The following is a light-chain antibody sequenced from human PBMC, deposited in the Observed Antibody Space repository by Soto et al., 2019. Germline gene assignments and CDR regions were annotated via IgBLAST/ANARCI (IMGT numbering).Light chain of an antibody. Sequence: EIVMTQSPANLSVSPGERATLSCRASQSVSSNLAWYQQKPGQAPRLLIYGASTRATGIPARFRGSGSGTEFSLTISSLQTGDSATFYCQQYASYPWTFGRGTKWIS. CDR1: QSVSSN. CDR2: GAS. CDR3: QQYASYPWT. V-gene: IGKV3-15*01. J-gene: IGKJ1*01.